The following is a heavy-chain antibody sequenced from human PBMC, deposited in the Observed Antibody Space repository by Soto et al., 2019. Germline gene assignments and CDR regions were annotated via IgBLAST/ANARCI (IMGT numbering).Heavy chain of an antibody. Sequence: QVQLEESGPGLVKPSETLSLICSVPGVSMRNSYWTWIRQSAGKGLEWIGRISTSGNTNYNPSLNSRLTMSVDTSKNQVSLKLTSVTAADTAVYYCARGGGVPALGDPWGQGTLVTVSS. CDR2: ISTSGNT. CDR3: ARGGGVPALGDP. V-gene: IGHV4-4*07. J-gene: IGHJ5*02. D-gene: IGHD3-16*01. CDR1: GVSMRNSY.